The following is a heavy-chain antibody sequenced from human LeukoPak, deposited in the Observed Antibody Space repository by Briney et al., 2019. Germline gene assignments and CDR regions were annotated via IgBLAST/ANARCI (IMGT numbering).Heavy chain of an antibody. D-gene: IGHD3-22*01. J-gene: IGHJ6*03. CDR2: INHSGNT. CDR3: ARGAFYDNSGYIPYYYYYYMDV. CDR1: GGPFSGYY. V-gene: IGHV4-34*01. Sequence: PSETLSLTCAVYGGPFSGYYWNWIRQPPGKGLKLIGEINHSGNTNHNPSLKSRVTISVDTSKNQLSLNLSSVTAADTAIYYCARGAFYDNSGYIPYYYYYYMDVWVKGTTVTVSS.